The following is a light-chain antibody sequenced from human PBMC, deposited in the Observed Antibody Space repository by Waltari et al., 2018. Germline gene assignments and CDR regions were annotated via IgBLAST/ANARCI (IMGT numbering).Light chain of an antibody. J-gene: IGKJ1*01. CDR3: QQYYSTRA. CDR1: QSVLYSSNNNNY. V-gene: IGKV4-1*01. Sequence: DIVMTQSPDSLALSLGERATINCTSSQSVLYSSNNNNYLAWYQQKPGQPPKLLIYWAPTRESGVPDRFSGSGSGTDFTLTISSLQAEDVAVYYCQQYYSTRAFGQGTKVEIK. CDR2: WAP.